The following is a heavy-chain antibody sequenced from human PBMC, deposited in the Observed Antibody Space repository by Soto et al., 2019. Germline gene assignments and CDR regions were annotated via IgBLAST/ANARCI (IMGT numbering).Heavy chain of an antibody. Sequence: QVQLQESGPGLVKSSETLSLTCTVSGGSMRNYFWTWIRQPPGKGLEWIGHIHYSGPTSCFPSYNPSLRSRVTISEDTSKNQFSPKLLSVTTADTSVYFCAAGEASSRNLAPYYLDFWGQGPLVTVSS. CDR3: AAGEASSRNLAPYYLDF. V-gene: IGHV4-59*01. J-gene: IGHJ4*02. D-gene: IGHD6-13*01. CDR2: IHYSGPT. CDR1: GGSMRNYF.